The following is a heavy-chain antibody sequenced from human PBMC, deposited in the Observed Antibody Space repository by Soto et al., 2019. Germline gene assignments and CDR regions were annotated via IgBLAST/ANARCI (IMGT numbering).Heavy chain of an antibody. D-gene: IGHD3-3*01. V-gene: IGHV3-15*01. Sequence: GGSLRLSCAASGFTFSNAWMSWVRQAPGKGLEWVGRIKSKTDGGTTDYAAPVKGRFTISRDDSKNTLYLQMNSLKTEDTAVYYCTTDVQFGVANWFDPWGQGTLVTVSS. CDR2: IKSKTDGGTT. J-gene: IGHJ5*02. CDR3: TTDVQFGVANWFDP. CDR1: GFTFSNAW.